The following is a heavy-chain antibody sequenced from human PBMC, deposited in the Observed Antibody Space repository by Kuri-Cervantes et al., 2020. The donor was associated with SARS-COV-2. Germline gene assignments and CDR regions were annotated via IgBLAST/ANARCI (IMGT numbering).Heavy chain of an antibody. CDR2: INPNSGGT. CDR1: GYTFTSYG. D-gene: IGHD5-12*01. J-gene: IGHJ4*02. CDR3: ARDRGGSGYDFDY. V-gene: IGHV1-18*04. Sequence: ASVKVSCKASGYTFTSYGISWVRQAPGQGLEWMGWINPNSGGTNYAQKLQGRVTMTTDTSTSTAYMELRSLRSDDTAVYYCARDRGGSGYDFDYWGQGTLVTVSS.